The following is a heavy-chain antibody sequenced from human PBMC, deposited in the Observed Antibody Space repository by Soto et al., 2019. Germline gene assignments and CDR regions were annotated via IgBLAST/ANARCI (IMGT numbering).Heavy chain of an antibody. CDR2: IYYSGST. Sequence: ETLSLTCTVSGGSISSYYWSWVRQPPGKGLQWIGYIYYSGSTYYNPSLKGRATISADTSKNQFSLWLSSVTAADTAVYYCARYRFSGRRRSKFDYWGQGTLVTVSS. V-gene: IGHV4-59*12. CDR3: ARYRFSGRRRSKFDY. CDR1: GGSISSYY. J-gene: IGHJ4*02. D-gene: IGHD3-16*02.